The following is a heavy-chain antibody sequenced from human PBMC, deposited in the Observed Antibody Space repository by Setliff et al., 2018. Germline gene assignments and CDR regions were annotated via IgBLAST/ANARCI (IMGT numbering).Heavy chain of an antibody. D-gene: IGHD2-15*01. CDR3: ARDRSAYSYGLDV. CDR2: VYHNGNT. J-gene: IGHJ6*02. CDR1: GGSISPYF. Sequence: TETLSLTCTVSGGSISPYFWSWVRQPPGKGLEWIGYVYHNGNTNFNPSLKSRVTMSVDTPKNQFALHLKSVTAADTAVYYCARDRSAYSYGLDVWGQGTTVTVSS. V-gene: IGHV4-59*01.